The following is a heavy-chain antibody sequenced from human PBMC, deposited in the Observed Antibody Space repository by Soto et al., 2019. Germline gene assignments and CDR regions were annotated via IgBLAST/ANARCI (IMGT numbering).Heavy chain of an antibody. J-gene: IGHJ4*02. V-gene: IGHV3-74*01. CDR3: AREYGGSNGD. CDR2: INGDGSSI. CDR1: GVTFSNYW. Sequence: PEGSLRLSCAASGVTFSNYWMDWVRLAPGGGLMWVSRINGDGSSIGYAGSVKGRFTISRDNARNTLYLQMSSLRVEDTALYYCAREYGGSNGDRGQGTLVTVSS. D-gene: IGHD5-12*01.